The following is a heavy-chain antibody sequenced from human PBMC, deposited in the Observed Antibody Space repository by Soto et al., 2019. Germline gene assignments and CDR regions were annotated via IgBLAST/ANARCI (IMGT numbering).Heavy chain of an antibody. Sequence: ASVKVSCKASGYTFTGYYMHWVRQAPGQGLEWMGWINPNSGGTNYAQKFQGRVTMTRDTSISTAYMELSRLRSDDTAVYYCARAGYNWNDAGKSFDYWGQGTLVTVSS. J-gene: IGHJ4*02. D-gene: IGHD1-1*01. CDR3: ARAGYNWNDAGKSFDY. CDR1: GYTFTGYY. V-gene: IGHV1-2*02. CDR2: INPNSGGT.